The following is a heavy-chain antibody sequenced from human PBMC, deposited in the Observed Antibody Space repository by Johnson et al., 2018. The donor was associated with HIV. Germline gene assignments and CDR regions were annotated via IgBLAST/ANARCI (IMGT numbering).Heavy chain of an antibody. CDR2: ISSSGGTK. CDR3: ARDGGRRDFDI. Sequence: VQLVESGGGLVKPGGSLRLSCTASGFTFSDYYMTWIRQAPGKGLDWVSYISSSGGTKYYADSVKGRFTISRDNAKKSLYLQMNSLRVDDTAVYYCARDGGRRDFDIWGHGTRVSVSS. V-gene: IGHV3-11*04. J-gene: IGHJ3*02. CDR1: GFTFSDYY. D-gene: IGHD3-16*01.